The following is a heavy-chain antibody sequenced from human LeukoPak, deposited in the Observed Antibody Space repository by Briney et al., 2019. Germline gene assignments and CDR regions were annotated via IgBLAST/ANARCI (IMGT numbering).Heavy chain of an antibody. D-gene: IGHD6-19*01. CDR1: GFTFSDYY. CDR3: ARDEGHSSGWYNY. Sequence: GGSLRLSCAASGFTFSDYYMSWIRQAPGKGLEWVSYISSSGSSIYYADSVKGRFTSSRDNAKNSLYLQMNSLRAEDMAVYYCARDEGHSSGWYNYWGQGTLVAVSS. J-gene: IGHJ4*02. CDR2: ISSSGSSI. V-gene: IGHV3-11*01.